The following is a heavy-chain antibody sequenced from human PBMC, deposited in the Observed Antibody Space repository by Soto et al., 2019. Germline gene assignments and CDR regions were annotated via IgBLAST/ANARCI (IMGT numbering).Heavy chain of an antibody. CDR1: GYTFNRYA. V-gene: IGHV1-3*04. CDR3: ARDIQYCSGGSCGYYFDY. Sequence: QVPLVQSGAEVKKPGASVKVSCKASGYTFNRYAIHWVRQAPGQSLEGMGWISTSSGDTEYSEKIQGRATLTRDTSASTAYLELGSLSSEDTAVYYCARDIQYCSGGSCGYYFDYWGQGTLVTVSA. J-gene: IGHJ4*02. CDR2: ISTSSGDT. D-gene: IGHD2-15*01.